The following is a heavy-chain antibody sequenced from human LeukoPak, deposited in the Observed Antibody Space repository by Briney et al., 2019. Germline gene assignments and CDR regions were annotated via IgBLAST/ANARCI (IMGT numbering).Heavy chain of an antibody. D-gene: IGHD5-24*01. CDR2: IRSNAYRGTT. CDR1: GFTLVDHA. CDR3: SRGPIQLWVHNGMDV. Sequence: GGSLRLSCTSAGFTLVDHAMTWVRQVPGKWREWVGFIRSNAYRGTTEYAASVKGTFTISRDDSKNVVYLQMNGLKSEDTAVYYCSRGPIQLWVHNGMDVWGQGTTVTVSS. V-gene: IGHV3-49*04. J-gene: IGHJ6*02.